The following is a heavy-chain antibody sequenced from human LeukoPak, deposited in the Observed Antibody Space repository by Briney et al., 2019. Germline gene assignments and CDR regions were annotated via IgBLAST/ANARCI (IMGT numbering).Heavy chain of an antibody. D-gene: IGHD6-19*01. CDR1: GGSISSYY. Sequence: SETLSLTCTVSGGSISSYYWSWIRQPPGKGLEWIGYIYYSGSTNYNPSLKSRVTISVDTSKNQFSLKLSSVTAADTAVYYCARGGSSGWTPSLWGQGTLVTVSS. CDR2: IYYSGST. J-gene: IGHJ4*02. V-gene: IGHV4-59*01. CDR3: ARGGSSGWTPSL.